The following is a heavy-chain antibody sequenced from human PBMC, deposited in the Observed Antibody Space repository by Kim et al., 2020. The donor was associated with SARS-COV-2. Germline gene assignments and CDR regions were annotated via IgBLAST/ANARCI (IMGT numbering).Heavy chain of an antibody. CDR1: GGSISSSSYY. V-gene: IGHV4-39*01. CDR2: MYYSGSA. Sequence: SETLSLTCTVSGGSISSSSYYWGWIRQPPGKGLEWIGSMYYSGSAYHNPSLKSRVTISVDTSKNQFSLKLSSVTAADTAVYYCVRHRGQWLRNSFDYWGQGTLVTVSS. D-gene: IGHD5-12*01. J-gene: IGHJ4*02. CDR3: VRHRGQWLRNSFDY.